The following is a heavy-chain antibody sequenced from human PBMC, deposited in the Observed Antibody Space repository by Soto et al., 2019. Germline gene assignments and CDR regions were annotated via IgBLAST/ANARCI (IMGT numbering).Heavy chain of an antibody. CDR2: INAGNGNT. J-gene: IGHJ4*02. V-gene: IGHV1-3*01. Sequence: QVQLVQSGAEVKKPGASVKVSCKASGYTFTSDAMHWVRQAPGQRLEWMGWINAGNGNTKYSQKFQGRVTITRDTSASTAYMELSSLRSEDTAVYYCARDSQIYSSGFYYFDYWGQGTLVTVSS. CDR3: ARDSQIYSSGFYYFDY. D-gene: IGHD6-19*01. CDR1: GYTFTSDA.